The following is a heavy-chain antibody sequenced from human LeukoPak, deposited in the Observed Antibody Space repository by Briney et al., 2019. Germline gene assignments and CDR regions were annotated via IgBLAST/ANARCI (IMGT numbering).Heavy chain of an antibody. CDR1: GGSISSYY. CDR2: IYYSGST. V-gene: IGHV4-39*01. CDR3: ARHASTAHTFDY. J-gene: IGHJ4*02. Sequence: PSETLSLTCTVSGGSISSYYWGWIRQPPGKGLEWIGSIYYSGSTYYNPSLKSRVTISVDTSKNQFSLKLSSVTAADTAVYYCARHASTAHTFDYWGQGTLVTVSS. D-gene: IGHD2-21*02.